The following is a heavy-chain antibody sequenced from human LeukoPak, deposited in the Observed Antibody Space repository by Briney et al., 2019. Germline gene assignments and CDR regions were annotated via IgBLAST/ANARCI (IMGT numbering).Heavy chain of an antibody. J-gene: IGHJ6*03. Sequence: SVKVSCKASGGTFSSYAISWVRRAPGQGLEWMGGIIPIFGTANYAQKFQGRVTITADESTSTAYMELSSLRSEDTAVYYCARVWEEIAARRSYYMDVWGKGTTVTVSS. CDR3: ARVWEEIAARRSYYMDV. D-gene: IGHD6-6*01. V-gene: IGHV1-69*13. CDR1: GGTFSSYA. CDR2: IIPIFGTA.